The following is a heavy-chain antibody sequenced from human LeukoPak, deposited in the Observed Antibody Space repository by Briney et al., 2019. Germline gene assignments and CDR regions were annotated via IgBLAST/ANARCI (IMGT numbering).Heavy chain of an antibody. CDR3: ARGQQFGYCSSTSCYAWFDP. CDR2: INHSGST. CDR1: GGSFSGYC. J-gene: IGHJ5*02. V-gene: IGHV4-34*01. D-gene: IGHD2-2*03. Sequence: NPSETLSLTCAVYGGSFSGYCWSWIRQPPGKGLEWIGEINHSGSTNYNPSLKSRVTISVDTSKNQFSLKLSSVTAADTAVYYCARGQQFGYCSSTSCYAWFDPWGQGTLVTVSS.